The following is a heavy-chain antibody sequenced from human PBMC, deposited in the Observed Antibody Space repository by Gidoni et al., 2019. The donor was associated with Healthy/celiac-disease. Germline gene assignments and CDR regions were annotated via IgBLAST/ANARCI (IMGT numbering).Heavy chain of an antibody. CDR3: ARELAAGDKQLVPGYFDY. D-gene: IGHD6-13*01. J-gene: IGHJ4*02. CDR2: IWYDGSNK. Sequence: QVQLVESWGGVVQPGRSLRLSCAAAGLHFSTYGLHWVRQATGKGLEWVAVIWYDGSNKYYADSVKGRFTISRDNSKNTLYLQMNSLRAEDTAVYYCARELAAGDKQLVPGYFDYWGQGTLVTVSS. V-gene: IGHV3-33*01. CDR1: GLHFSTYG.